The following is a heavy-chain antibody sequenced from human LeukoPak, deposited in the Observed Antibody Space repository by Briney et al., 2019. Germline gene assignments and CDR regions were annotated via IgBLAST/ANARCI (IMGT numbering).Heavy chain of an antibody. V-gene: IGHV4-61*02. CDR1: GGSISSGSYY. J-gene: IGHJ4*02. CDR2: IYTSGIT. Sequence: PSQTLSLTCTVSGGSISSGSYYWSWIRQPAGKGLEWIGRIYTSGITNYNPSLKSRVSMSVDTSKNQFSLRLSSVTAADTAVYYCARVGDYALKDWGQGTLVTVSS. CDR3: ARVGDYALKD. D-gene: IGHD3-16*01.